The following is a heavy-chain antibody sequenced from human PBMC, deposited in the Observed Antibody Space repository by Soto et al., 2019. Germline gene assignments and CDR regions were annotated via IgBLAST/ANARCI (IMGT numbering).Heavy chain of an antibody. D-gene: IGHD2-15*01. CDR2: ISYDGSSK. CDR3: VGEVGVRSFDN. V-gene: IGHV3-30*04. CDR1: GFTFSSHA. J-gene: IGHJ4*02. Sequence: HPGGSLRLSCAASGFTFSSHAMHWVRQAPGGGLEWVALISYDGSSKVYVDSVRGRFTISRDNSMNTVSLQMDSLRHEDAAVYYCVGEVGVRSFDNWGQGTLVTVSS.